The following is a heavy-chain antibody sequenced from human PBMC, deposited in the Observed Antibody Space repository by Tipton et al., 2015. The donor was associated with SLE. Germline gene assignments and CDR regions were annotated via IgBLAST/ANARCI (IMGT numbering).Heavy chain of an antibody. V-gene: IGHV4-31*03. CDR2: IFYSGAT. D-gene: IGHD3/OR15-3a*01. Sequence: GLVKPSETLSLTCTVSGGSITNDGSYWSWIRQHPGEGLEWIGYIFYSGATFYNPSLKSRVSMSVDTSKNYFSLKVRSVTAADTAVYYCARNVDLWAEYSKDYYFDYWGQGILVTVSS. J-gene: IGHJ4*02. CDR1: GGSITNDGSY. CDR3: ARNVDLWAEYSKDYYFDY.